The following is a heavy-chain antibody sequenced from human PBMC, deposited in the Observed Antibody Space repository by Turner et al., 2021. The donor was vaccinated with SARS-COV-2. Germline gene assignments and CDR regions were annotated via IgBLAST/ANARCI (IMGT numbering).Heavy chain of an antibody. CDR1: GYTLIELS. Sequence: QVQLVQSGAEEKKPGASVKVSCKVSGYTLIELSMHWVRQAPGKGLEWMGGFDPEDAETIYAQKFQGRVTMTEDTSTDTAYMELSSLRSEDTAVYYCASSFSVRGVKGDFDYWGQGTLVTVSS. V-gene: IGHV1-24*01. CDR3: ASSFSVRGVKGDFDY. CDR2: FDPEDAET. D-gene: IGHD3-10*01. J-gene: IGHJ4*02.